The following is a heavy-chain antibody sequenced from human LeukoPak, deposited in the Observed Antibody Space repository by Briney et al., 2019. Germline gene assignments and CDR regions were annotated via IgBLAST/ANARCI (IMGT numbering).Heavy chain of an antibody. D-gene: IGHD3-10*01. J-gene: IGHJ4*02. CDR1: GGSIRFSTYY. CDR2: ISNSGTT. V-gene: IGHV4-39*01. CDR3: AKQGGSGDYFNEDPFDY. Sequence: PSETLSLTCTVSGGSIRFSTYYRGWIRQPPGKGLEWIESISNSGTTYYNSSLKSRVIVFIDTSKNQFSLKLSSVTTADTAVYYCAKQGGSGDYFNEDPFDYWGQGTLVTVSS.